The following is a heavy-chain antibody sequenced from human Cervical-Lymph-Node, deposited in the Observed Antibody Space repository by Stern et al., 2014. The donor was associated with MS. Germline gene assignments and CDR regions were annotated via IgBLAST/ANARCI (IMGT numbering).Heavy chain of an antibody. D-gene: IGHD4-17*01. CDR1: GYTFSNYW. CDR2: IFPYDSDT. Sequence: EVQLVQSGAEVKKPGESLKISCKASGYTFSNYWIGWVRQMPEKGPEWMGIIFPYDSDTKYSPSFEGQVTISVDTSINTAYLQWSSLKASDTAMYYCARGGYGDFPMNTWFDPWGQGTLVTVSS. V-gene: IGHV5-51*03. J-gene: IGHJ5*02. CDR3: ARGGYGDFPMNTWFDP.